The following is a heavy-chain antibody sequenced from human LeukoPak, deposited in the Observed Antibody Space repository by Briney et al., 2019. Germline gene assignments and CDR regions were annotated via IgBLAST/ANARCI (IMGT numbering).Heavy chain of an antibody. D-gene: IGHD6-13*01. Sequence: GGSLRLSCAASGFTFSDYYMSWIRQAPGKGLEWVSYISNSGSTIYYAHSVKGRFTISRDNDTAVYYCARRKHSSGWSPNEYYFDYWGQGTLVTVSP. V-gene: IGHV3-11*01. J-gene: IGHJ4*02. CDR1: GFTFSDYY. CDR2: ISNSGSTI. CDR3: FDY.